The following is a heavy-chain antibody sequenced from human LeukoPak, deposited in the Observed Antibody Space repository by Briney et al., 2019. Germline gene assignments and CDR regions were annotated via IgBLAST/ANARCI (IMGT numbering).Heavy chain of an antibody. CDR1: GGSISNYY. V-gene: IGHV4-4*07. CDR3: ARGGGTSWLDY. D-gene: IGHD6-13*01. CDR2: IYTGGSN. Sequence: SETLSLTCTVSGGSISNYYWSWIRQPPGQGLEWIGRIYTGGSNNYNPPLKSRVTMSVDTSKNQFSLKVSSVTAADTAVYYCARGGGTSWLDYWGQGTLVIVSS. J-gene: IGHJ4*02.